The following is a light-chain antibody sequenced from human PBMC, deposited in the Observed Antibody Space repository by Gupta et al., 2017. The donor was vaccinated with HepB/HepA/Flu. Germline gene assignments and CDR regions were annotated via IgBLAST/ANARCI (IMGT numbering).Light chain of an antibody. V-gene: IGKV1-33*01. Sequence: DIQMTQSPSSLSASVGDRVTITFQASQDISNYLHWYQQKPGKAPKLLIYDASHLATRVPSRFSGSGYGTDFTFTISSRQLEDIATYSSQQYDNLPPLTFGQGTRLEIK. J-gene: IGKJ5*01. CDR1: QDISNY. CDR2: DAS. CDR3: QQYDNLPPLT.